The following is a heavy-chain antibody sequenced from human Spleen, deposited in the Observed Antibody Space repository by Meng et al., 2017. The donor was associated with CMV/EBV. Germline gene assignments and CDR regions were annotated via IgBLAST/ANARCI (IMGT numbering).Heavy chain of an antibody. CDR2: MSYGGSND. D-gene: IGHD5-18*01. J-gene: IGHJ6*02. CDR3: ARGLPVVNQRVQTWLDYFYYGLDV. V-gene: IGHV3-30-3*01. Sequence: GESLKISCAASEITFNHYSIHCVRQAPGKGLEWVAVMSYGGSNDYYADSVEGRFTVSRDNSGNTLNLKMNSLTHENTAVYYCARGLPVVNQRVQTWLDYFYYGLDVWGQGTTVTVSS. CDR1: EITFNHYS.